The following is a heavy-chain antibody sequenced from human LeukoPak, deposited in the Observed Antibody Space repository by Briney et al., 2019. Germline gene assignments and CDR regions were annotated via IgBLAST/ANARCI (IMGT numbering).Heavy chain of an antibody. CDR3: AKAAKEMATILYYFDY. CDR1: GFTFDDYA. CDR2: ISWNSGSI. Sequence: PGRSLRLSCAASGFTFDDYAMHWVRQAPGKGLEWVSGISWNSGSISYADSVKGRFTISRDNAKNSLYLQMNSLRAEDTALYYCAKAAKEMATILYYFDYWGQGTLVTVSS. J-gene: IGHJ4*02. D-gene: IGHD5-24*01. V-gene: IGHV3-9*01.